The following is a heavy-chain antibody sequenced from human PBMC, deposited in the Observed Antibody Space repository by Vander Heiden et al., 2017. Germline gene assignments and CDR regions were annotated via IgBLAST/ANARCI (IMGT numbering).Heavy chain of an antibody. CDR2: ISYDGSNK. CDR1: GFTFSRYA. V-gene: IGHV3-30-3*01. Sequence: QVQLVESGGGVVQPGRSLRLSCTASGFTFSRYAMQRVPQAPGKGLEWVAVISYDGSNKYYADSVKGRFTISRDNSKNTLYLQMNSLRAEDTAVYYCARDPPLDDYVWGSYGPFDYWGQGTLVTVSS. CDR3: ARDPPLDDYVWGSYGPFDY. J-gene: IGHJ4*02. D-gene: IGHD3-16*01.